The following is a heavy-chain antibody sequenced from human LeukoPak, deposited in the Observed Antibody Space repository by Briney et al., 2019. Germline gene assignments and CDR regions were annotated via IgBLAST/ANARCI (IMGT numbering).Heavy chain of an antibody. D-gene: IGHD3-10*01. V-gene: IGHV3-23*01. CDR3: ARNTHYYGSGSPAFDI. J-gene: IGHJ3*02. CDR1: GFTFSNYA. Sequence: GGSLRLSCAASGFTFSNYAMSWVRQAPGKGLEWVSSISDSGGSTYYADSVKGRFTISRDNSKNSLYLQMNSLRAEDTALYYCARNTHYYGSGSPAFDIWGQGTMVTVSS. CDR2: ISDSGGST.